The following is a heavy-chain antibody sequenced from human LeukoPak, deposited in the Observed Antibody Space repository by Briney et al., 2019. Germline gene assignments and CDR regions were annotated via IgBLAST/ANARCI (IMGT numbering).Heavy chain of an antibody. V-gene: IGHV3-30*02. J-gene: IGHJ6*03. CDR1: GFTFSSYG. D-gene: IGHD2-2*01. Sequence: GGSLRLSCAASGFTFSSYGMHWVRQAPGKGLEWVAFIRYDGSNKYYADSVKGRFTISGDNSKNTLYLQMNSLRAEDTAVYYCAKERTLYYYYMDVWGKGTTVTVSS. CDR3: AKERTLYYYYMDV. CDR2: IRYDGSNK.